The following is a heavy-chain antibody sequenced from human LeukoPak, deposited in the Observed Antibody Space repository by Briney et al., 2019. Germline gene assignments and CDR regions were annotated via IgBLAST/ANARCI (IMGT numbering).Heavy chain of an antibody. CDR3: ARGHKETGDLYYFNY. D-gene: IGHD7-27*01. CDR2: INWNGGSI. J-gene: IGHJ4*02. Sequence: GGSLRLSCAASGFTFDDYAMSWVRQAPGKGLEWVSTINWNGGSIGYADSVKGRFTIPRDNAKNSLYLQMSSLRAEDTALYYCARGHKETGDLYYFNYWGQGTLVTVSS. CDR1: GFTFDDYA. V-gene: IGHV3-20*04.